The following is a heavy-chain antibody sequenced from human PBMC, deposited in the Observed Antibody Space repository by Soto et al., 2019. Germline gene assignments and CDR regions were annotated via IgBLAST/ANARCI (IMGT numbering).Heavy chain of an antibody. CDR3: AKGRVWFGAGMDV. CDR1: GFTFSSYA. J-gene: IGHJ6*02. D-gene: IGHD3-10*01. V-gene: IGHV3-23*01. Sequence: EVQLLESGGGLVQPGGSLRLSCAASGFTFSSYAMSWVRQAPGKGLEWVSAISGSGGSTYYADSVKGRFTISRDNSKNALYLQMNSLRAEDTAVYYCAKGRVWFGAGMDVWGQGTTVTVSS. CDR2: ISGSGGST.